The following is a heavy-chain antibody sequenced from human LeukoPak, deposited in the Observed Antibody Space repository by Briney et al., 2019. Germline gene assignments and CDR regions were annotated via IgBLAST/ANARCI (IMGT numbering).Heavy chain of an antibody. CDR2: IKSDGSTT. Sequence: GGSLRLSCAASGFTFSSYAMSWARQAPGKGLVWVSRIKSDGSTTNYADSVRGRFTISRDNGKSTLYLQINSLRAEDTAMYYCARAYNMDVWGQGTTVTVSS. J-gene: IGHJ6*02. CDR1: GFTFSSYA. CDR3: ARAYNMDV. V-gene: IGHV3-74*01. D-gene: IGHD1-14*01.